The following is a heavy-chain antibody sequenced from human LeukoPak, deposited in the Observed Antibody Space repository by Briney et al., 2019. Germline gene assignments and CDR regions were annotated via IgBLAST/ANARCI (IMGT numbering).Heavy chain of an antibody. CDR1: GFTFNNFA. D-gene: IGHD5-12*01. CDR3: AKDVDIVATIPY. CDR2: ISGSGGST. Sequence: GGSLRLSCAASGFTFNNFAMIWVRQAPGKGLEWVSAISGSGGSTYYADSVKGRFTISRDNSKNTLYLRMNSLRAEDTAVYYCAKDVDIVATIPYWGQGTLVTVSS. J-gene: IGHJ4*02. V-gene: IGHV3-23*01.